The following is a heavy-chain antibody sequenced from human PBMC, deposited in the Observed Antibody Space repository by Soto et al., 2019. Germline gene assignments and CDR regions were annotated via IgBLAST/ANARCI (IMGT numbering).Heavy chain of an antibody. J-gene: IGHJ6*02. CDR3: ARRSYYDSSGYPVYYYYYGMDV. CDR2: IYYSGST. D-gene: IGHD3-22*01. CDR1: CGSIISSSYY. Sequence: SETLSLTCTFSCGSIISSSYYWGWIRQPPGKGLEWIGSIYYSGSTYYNPSLKSRVTISVDTSKNQFSLKLSSVTAADTAVYYCARRSYYDSSGYPVYYYYYGMDVWGQGTTVTVSS. V-gene: IGHV4-39*01.